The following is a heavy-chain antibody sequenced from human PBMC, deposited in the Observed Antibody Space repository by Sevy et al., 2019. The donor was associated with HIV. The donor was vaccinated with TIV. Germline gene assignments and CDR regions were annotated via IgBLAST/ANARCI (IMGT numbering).Heavy chain of an antibody. Sequence: SGPTLVKPTQTLTLTCTFSGFSLSTSGVGVGWIRQPPGKALEWLALIYWNDDKRYSPSLKSRLTITKDTSKNQVVLNMTNMDPVDTATYYCAHSSLYDILTGYTYYGMDVWGQGTTVTVSS. CDR2: IYWNDDK. CDR1: GFSLSTSGVG. V-gene: IGHV2-5*01. J-gene: IGHJ6*02. D-gene: IGHD3-9*01. CDR3: AHSSLYDILTGYTYYGMDV.